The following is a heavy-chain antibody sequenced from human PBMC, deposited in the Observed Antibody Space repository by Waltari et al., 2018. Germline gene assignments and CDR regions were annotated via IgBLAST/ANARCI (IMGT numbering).Heavy chain of an antibody. CDR3: ATYIGASIGTAAFDV. D-gene: IGHD5-12*01. V-gene: IGHV4-39*02. J-gene: IGHJ3*01. Sequence: QLQLQESGPGLGKPSETLSLTCIFSGVSITSNRHYWAWIRQPPGQGLEWIGTMSYNGATYSSPSLKSRVTLSRDTSKNHLSLKLGSVTAADTAVYYCATYIGASIGTAAFDVWGQGTMVTVSS. CDR1: GVSITSNRHY. CDR2: MSYNGAT.